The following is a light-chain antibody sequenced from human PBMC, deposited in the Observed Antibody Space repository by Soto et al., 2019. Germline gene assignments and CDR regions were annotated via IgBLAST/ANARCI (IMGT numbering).Light chain of an antibody. J-gene: IGKJ2*01. V-gene: IGKV1-5*03. CDR1: QSISTW. CDR2: KAS. CDR3: QQYNRFPYT. Sequence: DIQMTQSPSTLSASEGDRVTITCRASQSISTWLAWYQQKPGNAPKLLIYKASNLGSGVPSRFSGSGSGTEFILTISSLQPDDFATYYCQQYNRFPYTFGQGTKLEIK.